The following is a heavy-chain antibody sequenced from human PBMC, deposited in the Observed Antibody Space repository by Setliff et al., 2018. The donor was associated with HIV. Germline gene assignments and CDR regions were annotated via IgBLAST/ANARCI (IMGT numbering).Heavy chain of an antibody. J-gene: IGHJ4*02. CDR3: ARESFGGSTWALGDS. CDR1: GFTFRNYK. V-gene: IGHV3-21*01. Sequence: GGSLRLSCAASGFTFRNYKFNWVRQAPGRGLEWVSSISIGSGGAIDYADSVQGRFTISRDNSKNSLYLQMNGLRPEDTGVYFCARESFGGSTWALGDSWGQGALVTVSS. D-gene: IGHD2-15*01. CDR2: ISIGSGGAI.